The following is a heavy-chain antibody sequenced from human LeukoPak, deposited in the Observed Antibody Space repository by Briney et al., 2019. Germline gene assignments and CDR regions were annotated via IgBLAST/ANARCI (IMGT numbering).Heavy chain of an antibody. CDR1: GYTFTGYY. J-gene: IGHJ4*02. V-gene: IGHV1-2*06. CDR3: AVVYGSGSYYLDY. D-gene: IGHD3-10*01. Sequence: ASVKVSCKASGYTFTGYYMHWVQQAPGQGLEWMGRINPNSGGTNYAQKFQGRVTMTRDTSISTAYMELSSLRSEDTAVYYCAVVYGSGSYYLDYWGQGTLVTVSS. CDR2: INPNSGGT.